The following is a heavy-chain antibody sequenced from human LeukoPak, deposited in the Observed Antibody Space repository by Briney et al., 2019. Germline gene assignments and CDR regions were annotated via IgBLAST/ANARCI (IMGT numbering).Heavy chain of an antibody. D-gene: IGHD3-22*01. CDR2: IGSDGSNK. CDR1: GFSFRSYG. Sequence: GGSLRLSCAASGFSFRSYGIHWVRQAPGKGLEWVAVIGSDGSNKYYADSVKGRFTISRDNSKNTLYLQMNSLRTEDTAMYFCAKEIYYDSSAFFDYWGQGTLATVSS. V-gene: IGHV3-30*18. J-gene: IGHJ4*02. CDR3: AKEIYYDSSAFFDY.